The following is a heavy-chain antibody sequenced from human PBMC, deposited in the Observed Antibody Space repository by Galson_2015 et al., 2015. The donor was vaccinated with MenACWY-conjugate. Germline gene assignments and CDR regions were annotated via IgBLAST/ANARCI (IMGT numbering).Heavy chain of an antibody. D-gene: IGHD2-8*01. V-gene: IGHV3-7*01. Sequence: SLRLSCAASGFTFRNYWMAWVRQAPGKGPEWVANIKPDGSETYYVDSVKGRFTVSRDNAKNSLYLQKNSLRAEDTALYYCATYYCTSGTCYHFDCWGLGTLVTVSS. CDR1: GFTFRNYW. CDR3: ATYYCTSGTCYHFDC. CDR2: IKPDGSET. J-gene: IGHJ4*02.